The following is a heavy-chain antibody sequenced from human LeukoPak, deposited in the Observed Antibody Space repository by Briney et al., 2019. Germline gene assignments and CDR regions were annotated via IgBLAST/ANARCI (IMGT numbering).Heavy chain of an antibody. D-gene: IGHD2-2*03. CDR2: IYYSGST. CDR1: GGSISSGDYY. V-gene: IGHV4-30-4*08. J-gene: IGHJ3*02. Sequence: KPSQTLSLTCTVSGGSISSGDYYWRWIRQPPGKGLEWIGYIYYSGSTYYNPSLKSRFTISVDTSKNQFSLKLSSVTAADTAVYYCARVGTGYCSSTSCYEGEGDIAFDIWGQGTMVTVSS. CDR3: ARVGTGYCSSTSCYEGEGDIAFDI.